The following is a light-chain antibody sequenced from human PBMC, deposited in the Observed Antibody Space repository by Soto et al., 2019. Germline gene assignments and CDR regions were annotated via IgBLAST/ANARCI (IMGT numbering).Light chain of an antibody. Sequence: QAVVTQPPSVSGAPGQRVTISCTGSSSNIGAGHDVHWYQQLPGTAPKLLICGNSNRPSGVPDRFSGSKSGTSASLAITGLRAEDEADYYCQSYDSSLSGWVFGGGTKPTVL. CDR2: GNS. J-gene: IGLJ3*02. CDR3: QSYDSSLSGWV. CDR1: SSNIGAGHD. V-gene: IGLV1-40*01.